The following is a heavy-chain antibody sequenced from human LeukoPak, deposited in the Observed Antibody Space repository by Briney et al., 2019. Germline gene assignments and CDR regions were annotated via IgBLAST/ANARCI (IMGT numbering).Heavy chain of an antibody. CDR2: IKQDGSET. CDR3: ARDAMDIVVVPAAIYYYYYMDV. CDR1: GFTFSRYW. J-gene: IGHJ6*03. V-gene: IGHV3-7*01. D-gene: IGHD2-2*03. Sequence: GGSLRLSCAASGFTFSRYWMTWVRQAPGKGLEWVANIKQDGSETYYVDSVKGRFTISRDNAKNSLYLQMNSLRAEDTAVYYCARDAMDIVVVPAAIYYYYYMDVWGKGTTVTISS.